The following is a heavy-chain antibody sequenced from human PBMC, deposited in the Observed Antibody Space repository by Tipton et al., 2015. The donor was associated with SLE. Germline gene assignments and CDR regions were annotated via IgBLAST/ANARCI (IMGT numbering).Heavy chain of an antibody. D-gene: IGHD6-13*01. CDR3: ARDEAGYSSSWYLGY. V-gene: IGHV4-59*12. Sequence: TLSLTCTVSGGSISSYYWSWIRQPPGKGLEWIGYIYYSGSTNYNPSLKSRVTMSVDTSKNQFSLKLSSVTAADTAVYYCARDEAGYSSSWYLGYWGQGTLVTVSS. J-gene: IGHJ4*02. CDR1: GGSISSYY. CDR2: IYYSGST.